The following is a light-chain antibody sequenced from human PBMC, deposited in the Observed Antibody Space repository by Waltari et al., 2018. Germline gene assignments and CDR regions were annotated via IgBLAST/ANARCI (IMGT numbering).Light chain of an antibody. CDR1: QSVSGY. CDR2: DGS. Sequence: VLTQSPATLSLSPGERATLSCRASQSVSGYFAWYQRKPGQAPRLLICDGSNRATGIPPRFSGSGSGTDCTLTISSLEPEDFAVYYCQHRNHWPPLFTFGPGTKVVF. CDR3: QHRNHWPPLFT. V-gene: IGKV3-11*01. J-gene: IGKJ3*01.